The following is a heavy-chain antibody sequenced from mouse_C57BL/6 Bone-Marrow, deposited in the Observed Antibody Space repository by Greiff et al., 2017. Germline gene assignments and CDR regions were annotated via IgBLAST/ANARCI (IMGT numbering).Heavy chain of an antibody. CDR3: ASSSPYYFDY. D-gene: IGHD1-1*01. CDR2: INPYNGGT. CDR1: GYTFTDYT. V-gene: IGHV1-19*01. Sequence: EVQLQQSGPVLVKPGASVKMSCKASGYTFTDYTMHWVKQSHGKSLEWIGFINPYNGGTRYNQKFKGKATLTVDKSSSTAYMELNSLASEDSAVYECASSSPYYFDYWGQGTTLTVAS. J-gene: IGHJ2*01.